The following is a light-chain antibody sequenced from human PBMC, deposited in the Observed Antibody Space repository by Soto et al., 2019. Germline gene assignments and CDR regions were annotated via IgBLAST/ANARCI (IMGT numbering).Light chain of an antibody. CDR1: QRPSSA. CDR2: DAS. Sequence: EIVMTQTPATLSLSPGQRATLSGRASQRPSSALAWYQHKPGQAPRLLIYDASNRATGIPARFRGSGSGTDFTLTISSLEPEDCTVYYWKQRRDWPLTFGPGTRLEIK. J-gene: IGKJ5*01. V-gene: IGKV3-11*01. CDR3: KQRRDWPLT.